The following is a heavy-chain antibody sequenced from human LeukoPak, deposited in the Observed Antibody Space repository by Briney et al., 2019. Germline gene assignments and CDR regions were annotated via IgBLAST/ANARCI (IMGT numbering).Heavy chain of an antibody. J-gene: IGHJ4*02. CDR1: VFTFSSFW. D-gene: IGHD6-13*01. V-gene: IGHV3-74*01. CDR2: IKSDGGST. Sequence: PRGSLRLSRAASVFTFSSFWRYCVRQDPGKGRVWVSRIKSDGGSTTYADSVKGRFTISRDNAKNTVYLQMISLRAEDAAVYYCARRGISSGWCFDYWGQGTLVTVSS. CDR3: ARRGISSGWCFDY.